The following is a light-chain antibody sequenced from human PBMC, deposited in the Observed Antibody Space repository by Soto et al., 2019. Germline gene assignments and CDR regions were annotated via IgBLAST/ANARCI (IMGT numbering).Light chain of an antibody. V-gene: IGKV1-27*01. CDR1: QGISTY. CDR3: QKYNSAPLT. Sequence: DIQMTQSPSSLSASVGDRVTITCRASQGISTYLAWYQQKPGKVPKLLIYAASTLQSGVPSRFSGSGSGTDFTLTISSLQPEDVASYYSQKYNSAPLTFGGGTKVEIK. J-gene: IGKJ4*01. CDR2: AAS.